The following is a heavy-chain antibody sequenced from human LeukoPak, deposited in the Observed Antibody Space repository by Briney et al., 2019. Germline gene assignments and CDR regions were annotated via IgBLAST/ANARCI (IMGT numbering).Heavy chain of an antibody. CDR2: IRSKANSYAT. V-gene: IGHV3-73*01. J-gene: IGHJ4*02. CDR1: GFTFSGSA. D-gene: IGHD5-18*01. CDR3: TRRPGYSHPFDY. Sequence: GGSLRLSCAASGFTFSGSAMHWVRQASGKGLEWVGRIRSKANSYATAYAASVKGRFTISRDDSKNTAYLQMNSLKTEDTAVYYCTRRPGYSHPFDYWGQGTLVTVSS.